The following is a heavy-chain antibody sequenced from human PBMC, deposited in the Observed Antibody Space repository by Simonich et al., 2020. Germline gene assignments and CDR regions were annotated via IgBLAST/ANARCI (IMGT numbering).Heavy chain of an antibody. CDR3: ARRGDGHAFDI. D-gene: IGHD3-16*01. J-gene: IGHJ3*02. V-gene: IGHV4-38-2*01. Sequence: QVQLQESGPGLVKPSETLSLTCAVSVYSISSGYYWGWIRQPPGKGLEWIGSIYYSGSTYYNPSLKSRVTISVDTSKNQFSLKLSSVTAADTAVYYCARRGDGHAFDIWGQGTMVTVSS. CDR1: VYSISSGYY. CDR2: IYYSGST.